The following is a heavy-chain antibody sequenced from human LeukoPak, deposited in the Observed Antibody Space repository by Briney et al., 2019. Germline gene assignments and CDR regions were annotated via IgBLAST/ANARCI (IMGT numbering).Heavy chain of an antibody. J-gene: IGHJ4*02. CDR3: AASQYSSGSHLIPFDY. CDR1: GFTFSSYA. V-gene: IGHV3-23*01. D-gene: IGHD6-19*01. Sequence: GGSLRLSCAASGFTFSSYAMSWVRQAPGKGLEWVSAISGSGGSTYYADSVKGRFTISRDNSKNTLYLQMNSLRAEDTAVYYCAASQYSSGSHLIPFDYWGQGTLVTVSS. CDR2: ISGSGGST.